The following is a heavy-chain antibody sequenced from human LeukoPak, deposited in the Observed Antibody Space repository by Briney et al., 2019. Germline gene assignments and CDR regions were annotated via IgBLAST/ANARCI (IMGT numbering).Heavy chain of an antibody. CDR3: TRDYNHGMDV. CDR2: INVDGSVT. Sequence: GGSRRLSCAASGSSFNGYWMHRVRLVPGKGPMWVSCINVDGSVTRYVDSVKGRFTISRDNARNTLYLQMNSLGVEDTAVYYCTRDYNHGMDVWGQGTTVTVSS. CDR1: GSSFNGYW. J-gene: IGHJ6*02. V-gene: IGHV3-74*01.